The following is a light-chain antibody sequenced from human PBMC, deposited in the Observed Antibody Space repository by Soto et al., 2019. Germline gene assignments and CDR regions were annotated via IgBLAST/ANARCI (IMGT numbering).Light chain of an antibody. J-gene: IGKJ5*01. CDR1: QSIGTW. CDR3: QEYNSYPVS. CDR2: DAS. V-gene: IGKV1-5*01. Sequence: DIQVTQSPATLSAFVGDRVTISCRAHQSIGTWLAWYQQKPGKAPKLLIYDASTLESGVPSRFSGSGSGTEFTLTISSLQPEDVATYYCQEYNSYPVSFGQGTRLDI.